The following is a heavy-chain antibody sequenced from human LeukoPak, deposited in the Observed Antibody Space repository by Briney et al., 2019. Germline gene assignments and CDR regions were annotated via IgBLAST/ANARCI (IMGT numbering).Heavy chain of an antibody. Sequence: SETLSLTCTVSGASVSSGNSYWSWIRQPPGKGLQWIGYIYNSVSTNYNPSLKSRVTISVDTSKKQFSLKVTSVTAADTAVYYCARALYSGTYYGTFDIWGQGTMVTVSS. D-gene: IGHD1-26*01. CDR1: GASVSSGNSY. CDR2: IYNSVST. V-gene: IGHV4-61*01. J-gene: IGHJ3*02. CDR3: ARALYSGTYYGTFDI.